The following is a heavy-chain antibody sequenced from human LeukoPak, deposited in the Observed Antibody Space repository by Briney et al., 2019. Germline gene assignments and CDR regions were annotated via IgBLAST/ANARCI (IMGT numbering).Heavy chain of an antibody. D-gene: IGHD3-10*02. V-gene: IGHV4-59*12. CDR1: GGSISSYY. CDR2: IYYSGST. J-gene: IGHJ5*02. CDR3: ARGKSGLFGELLRGSWFDP. Sequence: SETLSLTCTVSGGSISSYYWSWIRQPPGKGLEWIGYIYYSGSTNYNPSLKSRVTISVDTSKNQFSLKLSSVTAADTAVYYCARGKSGLFGELLRGSWFDPWGQGTLVTVSS.